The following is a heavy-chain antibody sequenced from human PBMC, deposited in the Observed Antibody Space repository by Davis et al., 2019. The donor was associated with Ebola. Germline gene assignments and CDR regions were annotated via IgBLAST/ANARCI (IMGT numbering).Heavy chain of an antibody. D-gene: IGHD3-10*01. CDR1: GFTFSSYE. CDR3: ARPDHYYGSGSYLH. Sequence: LTCAASGFTFSSYEMNWVRQAPGKGLEWVSYISSSGSTIYYADSVKGRFTISRDNAKNSLYLQMNSLRAEDTAGYYCARPDHYYGSGSYLHWGQGTLVTVSS. V-gene: IGHV3-48*03. J-gene: IGHJ4*02. CDR2: ISSSGSTI.